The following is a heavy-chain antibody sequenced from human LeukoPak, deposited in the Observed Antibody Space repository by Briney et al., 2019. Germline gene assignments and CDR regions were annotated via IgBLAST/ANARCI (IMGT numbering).Heavy chain of an antibody. CDR1: GDSVSSNSAA. CDR3: ARVQELGQGFHY. V-gene: IGHV6-1*01. J-gene: IGHJ4*02. CDR2: TYYRSKWYN. D-gene: IGHD6-13*01. Sequence: SQTLSLTCAISGDSVSSNSAAWNWIRQSPSRGLEWLGRTYYRSKWYNDYALSVKSRIRIDPDTSKNQCSLQLSSVTPEDTAVYYCARVQELGQGFHYWGLGTPVTLFS.